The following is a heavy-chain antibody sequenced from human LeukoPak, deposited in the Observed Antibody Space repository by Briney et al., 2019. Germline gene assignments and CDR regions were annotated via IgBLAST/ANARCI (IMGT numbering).Heavy chain of an antibody. CDR1: GFTFDDYT. CDR2: ISWDGGST. CDR3: AKGSPWYIAAAGTSDYFDY. Sequence: GGSLRLSCAASGFTFDDYTMHWVRQAPGKGLEWVSLISWDGGSTYYADSVKGRFTISRDNSKNTLYLQMNSLRAEDTAVYYCAKGSPWYIAAAGTSDYFDYWGQGTLVTVSS. J-gene: IGHJ4*02. D-gene: IGHD6-13*01. V-gene: IGHV3-43*01.